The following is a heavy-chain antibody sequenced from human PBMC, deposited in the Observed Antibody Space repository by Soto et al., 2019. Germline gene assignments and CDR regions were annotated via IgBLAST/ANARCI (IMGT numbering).Heavy chain of an antibody. CDR1: GGSISSSSYY. J-gene: IGHJ4*02. CDR3: ARRDSPPHYRY. Sequence: QLQLQESGPGLVKPSETLSLTCTVSGGSISSSSYYWGWIRQPPGKGLEWIGSIYYSGSTYYNPSLKSRVPISVDTSKNQFSLKLSSVTAADTAVYYCARRDSPPHYRYWGQGTLVTVSS. V-gene: IGHV4-39*01. D-gene: IGHD3-16*02. CDR2: IYYSGST.